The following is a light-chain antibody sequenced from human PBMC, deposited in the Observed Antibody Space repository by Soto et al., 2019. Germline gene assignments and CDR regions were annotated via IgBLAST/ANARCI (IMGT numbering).Light chain of an antibody. Sequence: EIVLTQSPATLSLSPGERATLSCRASQSVSTYLAWYQQKPGQAPRLLIYDASSRATGIPARFSGSGSGTDFTLTISSLEPEDFAVYYCQQRRNWLTFGGGTKVDIK. V-gene: IGKV3-11*01. CDR2: DAS. J-gene: IGKJ4*01. CDR1: QSVSTY. CDR3: QQRRNWLT.